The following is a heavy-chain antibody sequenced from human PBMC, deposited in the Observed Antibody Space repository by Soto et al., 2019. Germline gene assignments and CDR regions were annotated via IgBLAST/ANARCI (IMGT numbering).Heavy chain of an antibody. CDR3: ARARDYGDYVPWFDP. CDR1: EFTFSSYG. Sequence: QVQLVESGGGVVQPGRSLRLSCAASEFTFSSYGMHWVRQAPGKGLEWVAVIWYDGSNKYYADSVKGRFTISRDNSKNTRYLQMNSLRAEDTAVYYCARARDYGDYVPWFDPWGQGTLVTVSS. V-gene: IGHV3-33*01. J-gene: IGHJ5*02. D-gene: IGHD4-17*01. CDR2: IWYDGSNK.